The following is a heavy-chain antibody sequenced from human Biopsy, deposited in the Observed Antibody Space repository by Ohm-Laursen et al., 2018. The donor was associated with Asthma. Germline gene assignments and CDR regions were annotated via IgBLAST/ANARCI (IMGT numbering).Heavy chain of an antibody. J-gene: IGHJ6*02. CDR3: ARVFESSEWGPFYHFDLDV. Sequence: SLRLSCAASGFSFSDYYMTWMRQAPGKGLEWVSSISSSGSTTYPAESVKGRFTISRDNAQKSLFLQMGSLRAEDTAIYYCARVFESSEWGPFYHFDLDVWGQGTTVAVSS. D-gene: IGHD6-25*01. V-gene: IGHV3-11*01. CDR2: ISSSGSTT. CDR1: GFSFSDYY.